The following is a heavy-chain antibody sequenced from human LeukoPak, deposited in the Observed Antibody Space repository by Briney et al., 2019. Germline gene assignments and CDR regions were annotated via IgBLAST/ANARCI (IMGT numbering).Heavy chain of an antibody. CDR1: GYTFTSYG. V-gene: IGHV1-18*01. D-gene: IGHD2-2*01. CDR3: ASQRRLGYCSSTSCYYSNRFDP. Sequence: GASVKVSCKASGYTFTSYGISWVRQAPGQGLEWMGWISAYNGNTNYAQKLQGRVTMTTDTSTSTAYMELRSLRSDDTAVYYCASQRRLGYCSSTSCYYSNRFDPWGQGTLVTVSS. J-gene: IGHJ5*02. CDR2: ISAYNGNT.